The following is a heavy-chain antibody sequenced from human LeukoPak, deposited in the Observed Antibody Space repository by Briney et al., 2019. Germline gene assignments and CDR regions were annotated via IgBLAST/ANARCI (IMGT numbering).Heavy chain of an antibody. CDR1: GGSISSGSYY. CDR2: IYTSGST. J-gene: IGHJ5*02. Sequence: SQTLSLTCTVSGGSISSGSYYWSWIRQPAGKGLEWIGRIYTSGSTNYNPSLKSRVTISVDTSKNQFSLKLSSVTAADTAVYYCASRDETYSSSPFDPWGQGTLVTVSS. D-gene: IGHD6-13*01. CDR3: ASRDETYSSSPFDP. V-gene: IGHV4-61*02.